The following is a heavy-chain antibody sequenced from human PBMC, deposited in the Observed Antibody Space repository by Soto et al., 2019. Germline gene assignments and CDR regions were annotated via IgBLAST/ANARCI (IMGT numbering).Heavy chain of an antibody. CDR2: IYHSGGT. CDR1: GGSISSGGYS. V-gene: IGHV4-30-2*01. Sequence: QLQLQESGSGLVKPSQTLSLTCAVSGGSISSGGYSWSWIRQPPGKGLEWIGYIYHSGGTYYNPSPKSGVTISVNRSKNQFSLKLGSVTAPDTGVYSCAGLAQKSGYYTRAGVVPYYYGMDVWGQGTTVTVSS. J-gene: IGHJ6*02. CDR3: AGLAQKSGYYTRAGVVPYYYGMDV. D-gene: IGHD3-3*01.